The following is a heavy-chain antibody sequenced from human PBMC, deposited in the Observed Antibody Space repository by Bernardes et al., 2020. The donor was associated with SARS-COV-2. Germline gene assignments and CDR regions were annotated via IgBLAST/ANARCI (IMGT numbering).Heavy chain of an antibody. Sequence: GGSLRLSCAASGFTVSSNYMSWVRQAPGQGLEWVSGIYSGGSTYYADSVKGRFTISRDNSKNTLYLQMNSLGAEDTAVYYCSRAKGSGSYYLDAFDIWGQGTMVTVSS. CDR3: SRAKGSGSYYLDAFDI. J-gene: IGHJ3*02. V-gene: IGHV3-66*02. CDR2: IYSGGST. D-gene: IGHD3-10*01. CDR1: GFTVSSNY.